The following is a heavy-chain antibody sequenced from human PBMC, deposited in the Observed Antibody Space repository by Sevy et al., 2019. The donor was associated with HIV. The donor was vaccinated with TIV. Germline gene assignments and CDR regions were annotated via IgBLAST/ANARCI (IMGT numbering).Heavy chain of an antibody. CDR2: IKSKTDGGTT. CDR1: GFTFSNAW. J-gene: IGHJ4*02. CDR3: TYAGADSSGYDY. D-gene: IGHD3-22*01. Sequence: GGSLRLSCAASGFTFSNAWMSWVRQAPGKGLEWVGRIKSKTDGGTTDYAAPVKGRFTISRDDSKNTLYLQMNSLKTEDKAVYYCTYAGADSSGYDYWGQGTLVTVSS. V-gene: IGHV3-15*01.